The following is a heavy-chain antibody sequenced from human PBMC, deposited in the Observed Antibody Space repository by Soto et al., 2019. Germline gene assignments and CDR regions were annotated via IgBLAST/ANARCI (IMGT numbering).Heavy chain of an antibody. Sequence: GGSRPLSCAASGFTFSSYEMNWVRQAPGKGLEWVSYISSSGSTIYYADSVKGRFTISRDNAKNSLYLQMNSLRAEDTAVYYCARVSYYDSSGYYPYWGQGTLVTVSS. CDR3: ARVSYYDSSGYYPY. D-gene: IGHD3-22*01. CDR2: ISSSGSTI. J-gene: IGHJ4*02. CDR1: GFTFSSYE. V-gene: IGHV3-48*03.